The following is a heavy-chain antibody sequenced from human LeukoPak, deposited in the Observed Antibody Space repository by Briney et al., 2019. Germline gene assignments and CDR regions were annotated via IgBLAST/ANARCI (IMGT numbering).Heavy chain of an antibody. CDR2: FNPNSGGT. V-gene: IGHV1-2*02. D-gene: IGHD5-18*01. CDR3: AKGYNYGGYYYYYYMDV. J-gene: IGHJ6*03. Sequence: AGVKVTCQASGYTITDYYLHWVRQAPGQGLEWMGFFNPNSGGTNYAQKFKGRFTMTSDKSINTAYMELIRLRSDDTAVYYCAKGYNYGGYYYYYYMDVWAKGTTVTISS. CDR1: GYTITDYY.